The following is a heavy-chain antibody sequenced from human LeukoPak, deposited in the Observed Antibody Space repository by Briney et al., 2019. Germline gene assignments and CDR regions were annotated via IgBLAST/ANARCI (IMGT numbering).Heavy chain of an antibody. CDR1: GGSFSGYS. CDR3: ARDDRSPLVPAATYNWFDP. J-gene: IGHJ5*02. Sequence: ASVKVSCKPSGGSFSGYSISWVRQAPGQGLEWMGIINPSGGSTSYAQKFQGRVTMTRDTSTSTVYMELSSLRSEDTAVYYCARDDRSPLVPAATYNWFDPWGQGTLVTVSS. D-gene: IGHD2-2*01. V-gene: IGHV1-46*01. CDR2: INPSGGST.